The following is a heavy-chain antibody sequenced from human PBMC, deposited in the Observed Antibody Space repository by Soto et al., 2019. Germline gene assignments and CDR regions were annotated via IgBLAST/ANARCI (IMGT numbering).Heavy chain of an antibody. V-gene: IGHV1-69*08. CDR1: GGTFSGYT. J-gene: IGHJ4*02. D-gene: IGHD6-19*01. CDR3: ARENVAVAGVDY. Sequence: QVQLVQSGAEVKKPGSSVKVSCKASGGTFSGYTISWVRQAPGQGLEWMGRIIPILGIANYAQKFQGRVTITADKSTSTAYMELSSLRSEDTAVYYCARENVAVAGVDYWGQGTLVTVSS. CDR2: IIPILGIA.